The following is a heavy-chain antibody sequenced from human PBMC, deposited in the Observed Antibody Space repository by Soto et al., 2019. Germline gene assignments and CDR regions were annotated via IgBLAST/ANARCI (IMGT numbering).Heavy chain of an antibody. CDR3: ARSLGREYHDNRGSFHLDY. CDR2: LYPEGRA. Sequence: GESLTLACAAAAVTVSSNYLTWVRQAPGKGLKWVSVLYPEGRACYADTVKGRFTISTDNSKNSVSLQMNTLRAEDTAIYYCARSLGREYHDNRGSFHLDYWGQGTLVTVSS. D-gene: IGHD3-22*01. V-gene: IGHV3-53*01. J-gene: IGHJ4*02. CDR1: AVTVSSNY.